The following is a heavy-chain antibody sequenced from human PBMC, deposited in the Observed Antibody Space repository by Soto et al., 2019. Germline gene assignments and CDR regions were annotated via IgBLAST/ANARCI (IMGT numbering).Heavy chain of an antibody. CDR2: INPNTGGT. Sequence: ASVKVSCKASGYTFTKYYVLWVRQAPGQGLEWVGRINPNTGGTNYAQKFQDRVTMTRDTSITTAYMELSRPRSDDTAVYYCARQLAYCGGDCYTEPIDYWGQGTQVTVSS. D-gene: IGHD2-21*02. CDR3: ARQLAYCGGDCYTEPIDY. CDR1: GYTFTKYY. J-gene: IGHJ4*02. V-gene: IGHV1-2*06.